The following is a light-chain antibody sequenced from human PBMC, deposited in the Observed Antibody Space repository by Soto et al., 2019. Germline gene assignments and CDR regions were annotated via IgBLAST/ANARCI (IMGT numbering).Light chain of an antibody. CDR1: QGIGND. CDR3: LQDYSYPLT. Sequence: AIQMTPSPSSLSASVGDRVTITCRASQGIGNDLGWYQQKAGKAPKLLIYAASSLQSGVPSRFSGGGSGTDFTLTISSLQPEDFATYYCLQDYSYPLTFGGGTKVDIK. J-gene: IGKJ4*01. CDR2: AAS. V-gene: IGKV1-6*01.